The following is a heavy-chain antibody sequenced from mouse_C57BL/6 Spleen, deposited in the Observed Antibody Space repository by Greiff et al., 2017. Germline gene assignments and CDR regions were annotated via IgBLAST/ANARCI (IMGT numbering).Heavy chain of an antibody. J-gene: IGHJ1*03. CDR2: IDPEDGET. V-gene: IGHV14-2*01. D-gene: IGHD2-1*01. Sequence: EVQVVESGAELVKPGASVKLSCTASGFNIKDYYMHWVKQRTEQGLEWIGRIDPEDGETKYAPKFQGKATITADTSSNTAYLQLSSLTSEDTAVYYCTSTMVSLWYFDVWGTGTTVTVSS. CDR1: GFNIKDYY. CDR3: TSTMVSLWYFDV.